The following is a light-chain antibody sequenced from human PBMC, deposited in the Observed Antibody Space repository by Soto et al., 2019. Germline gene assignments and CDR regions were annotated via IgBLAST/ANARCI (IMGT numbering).Light chain of an antibody. J-gene: IGLJ1*01. V-gene: IGLV2-14*01. Sequence: QSVLTQPASVSGSPGQSITIFCTGASSDVGGYNYVSWYQQHPGKAPKLMIYDVSNRPSGVSNRFSGSKSGNTASLTISGLQAEDEADYYCSSYTSSSTLGGVFGTGTKVTVL. CDR2: DVS. CDR3: SSYTSSSTLGGV. CDR1: SSDVGGYNY.